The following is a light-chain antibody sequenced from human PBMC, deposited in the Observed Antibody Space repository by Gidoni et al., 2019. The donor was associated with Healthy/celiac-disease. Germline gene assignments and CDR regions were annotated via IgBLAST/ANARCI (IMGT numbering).Light chain of an antibody. CDR1: QSISSY. CDR3: QQSYSTPRLYT. CDR2: AAS. Sequence: DIQMTQSPSSLSASVGDRVTITCRASQSISSYLNWYQQKLGKAPKLLIYAASSLQSGVPSRFSGSGSGTDFTLTISSLQPEDFATYYCQQSYSTPRLYTFGQGTKLEIK. J-gene: IGKJ2*01. V-gene: IGKV1-39*01.